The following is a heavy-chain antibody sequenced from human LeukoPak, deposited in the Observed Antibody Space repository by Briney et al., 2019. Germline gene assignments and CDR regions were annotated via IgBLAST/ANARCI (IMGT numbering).Heavy chain of an antibody. D-gene: IGHD2-2*01. CDR1: GFTFSSYA. CDR2: ISYDGSNK. V-gene: IGHV3-30-3*01. CDR3: ARDSRRYCSSTSCYLPSFDY. J-gene: IGHJ4*02. Sequence: PGGSLRLSCAASGFTFSSYAMHWVRRAPGKGLEWVAVISYDGSNKYYADSVKGRFTISRDNSKNTLYLQMNSLRAEDTAVYYCARDSRRYCSSTSCYLPSFDYWGQGTLVTVSS.